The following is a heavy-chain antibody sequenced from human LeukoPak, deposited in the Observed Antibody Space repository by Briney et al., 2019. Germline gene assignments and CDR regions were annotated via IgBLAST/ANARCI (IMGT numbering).Heavy chain of an antibody. J-gene: IGHJ6*03. CDR1: GGSISNRVYY. Sequence: SETLSLTCTVSGGSISNRVYYWGWIRQPPGKGLEWIGLIHYTGSTYYNPSLKSRVTISVDTSKNQFSLKLSSVTAADTAVYYCARVTRCKGTCYMDVWGKGTTVTVSS. CDR3: ARVTRCKGTCYMDV. CDR2: IHYTGST. V-gene: IGHV4-39*07. D-gene: IGHD4-11*01.